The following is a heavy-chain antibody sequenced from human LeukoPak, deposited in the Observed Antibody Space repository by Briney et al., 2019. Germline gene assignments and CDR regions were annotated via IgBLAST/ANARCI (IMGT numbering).Heavy chain of an antibody. V-gene: IGHV3-21*01. CDR1: GFTFSSYS. J-gene: IGHJ4*02. CDR3: ARVPVVVPAATYFDY. Sequence: GGSLRLSCAASGFTFSSYSMNWVRQAPGKGLEWVSSISSSSSYIYYADSVKGRFTISRDNAKNSLYLQMNSLRAEDTAVYYCARVPVVVPAATYFDYWGQGTLVTVSS. CDR2: ISSSSSYI. D-gene: IGHD2-2*01.